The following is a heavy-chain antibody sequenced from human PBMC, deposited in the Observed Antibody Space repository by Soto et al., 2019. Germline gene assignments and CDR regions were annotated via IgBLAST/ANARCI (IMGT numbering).Heavy chain of an antibody. D-gene: IGHD4-17*01. V-gene: IGHV1-69*04. CDR1: GGTFSSYT. CDR2: IIPILGIA. Sequence: SVKVSCKASGGTFSSYTISWVRQAPGQGLEWMGRIIPILGIANYAQKFQGRVTITADKSTSTAYMELSSLRSEDTAVYYCARDPDYGDYEYYFDYWGQGTLVTVSS. CDR3: ARDPDYGDYEYYFDY. J-gene: IGHJ4*02.